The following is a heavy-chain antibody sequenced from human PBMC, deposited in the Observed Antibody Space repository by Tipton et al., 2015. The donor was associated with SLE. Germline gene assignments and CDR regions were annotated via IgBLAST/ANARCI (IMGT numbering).Heavy chain of an antibody. CDR1: GFTFDDYG. V-gene: IGHV3-20*04. J-gene: IGHJ4*02. CDR2: INWNGGST. CDR3: ARDGYYYGSGKETLLDY. D-gene: IGHD3-10*01. Sequence: SLRLSCAASGFTFDDYGMSWVRQTPGKGLEWVSGINWNGGSTGYADSVKGRFTISRDNAKNSLYLQMNSLRAEDTALYYCARDGYYYGSGKETLLDYWGQGTLVTVSS.